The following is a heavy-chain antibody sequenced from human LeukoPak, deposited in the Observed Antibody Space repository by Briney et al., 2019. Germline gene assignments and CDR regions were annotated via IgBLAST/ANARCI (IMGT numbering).Heavy chain of an antibody. Sequence: PSETLSLTCAVSGGSISSGGYWSWLRQPPGKGLEWIGQIYYIGSTNYNPSLESRVIMSLDKSTNQLSLRFNSVTAADTAVYYCARHGSYSLAFWGQGALVTVSP. CDR3: ARHGSYSLAF. CDR1: GGSISSGGY. CDR2: IYYIGST. D-gene: IGHD1-26*01. V-gene: IGHV4-4*02. J-gene: IGHJ4*02.